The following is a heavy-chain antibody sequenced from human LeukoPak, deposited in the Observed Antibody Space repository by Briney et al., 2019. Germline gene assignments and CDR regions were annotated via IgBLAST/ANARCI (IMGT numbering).Heavy chain of an antibody. CDR1: GFTFSNAW. CDR3: TTDRYYDSSPHFDY. D-gene: IGHD3-22*01. Sequence: GGSLRLSCAASGFTFSNAWMSWVRQAPGKGLEWVGRIKSKTDGGTTDYAAPVKGRFTISRDDSKNTLYLQMNSLKTEDTAVYYCTTDRYYDSSPHFDYWGQGTLVTVSS. V-gene: IGHV3-15*01. J-gene: IGHJ4*02. CDR2: IKSKTDGGTT.